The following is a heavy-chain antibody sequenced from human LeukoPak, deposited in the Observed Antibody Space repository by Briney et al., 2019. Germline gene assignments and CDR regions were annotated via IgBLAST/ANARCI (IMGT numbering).Heavy chain of an antibody. J-gene: IGHJ6*02. CDR3: ARETPSNYGSGSYYGYYYYYYGMDV. CDR2: IKQDGSEK. Sequence: GGSLRLSCAASGFTFSSYWMSWVRQAPGKGLEWVANIKQDGSEKYYVDSVKGRFTISRDNAKNSLYLQMNSLRAEDTAVYYCARETPSNYGSGSYYGYYYYYYGMDVWGQGTTVTVSS. D-gene: IGHD3-10*01. CDR1: GFTFSSYW. V-gene: IGHV3-7*01.